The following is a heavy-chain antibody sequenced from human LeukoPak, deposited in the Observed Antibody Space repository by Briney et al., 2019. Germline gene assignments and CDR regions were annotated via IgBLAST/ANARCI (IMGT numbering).Heavy chain of an antibody. CDR1: GGSFSSYY. J-gene: IGHJ3*01. CDR2: IYYSGST. V-gene: IGHV4-59*08. Sequence: PSETLSLTCTVSGGSFSSYYWSWIRQPPGKGLERIGYIYYSGSTIYNPSLKSRVAMSVDTSKDQFSLKLTSVTAADTALYYCARQGSVGLADAFDVWGQGTMVTVSS. CDR3: ARQGSVGLADAFDV. D-gene: IGHD3/OR15-3a*01.